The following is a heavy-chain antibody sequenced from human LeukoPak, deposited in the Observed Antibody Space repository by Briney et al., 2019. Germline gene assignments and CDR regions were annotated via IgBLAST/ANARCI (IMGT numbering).Heavy chain of an antibody. CDR1: GGSFSGYY. D-gene: IGHD4-17*01. V-gene: IGHV4-34*01. Sequence: PSETLSLTCAVYGGSFSGYYWSWLRQPPGKGLEWIGEINHSGSTNYNPSLKSRVTISVDTSKNQFSLKLSSVTAADTAVYYCARGLSDTVTYIFDYWGQGTLVTVSS. CDR3: ARGLSDTVTYIFDY. CDR2: INHSGST. J-gene: IGHJ4*02.